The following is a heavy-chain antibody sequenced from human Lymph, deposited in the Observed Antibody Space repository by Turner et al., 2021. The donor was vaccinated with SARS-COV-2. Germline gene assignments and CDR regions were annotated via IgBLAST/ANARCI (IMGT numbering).Heavy chain of an antibody. CDR3: TRVKYCSGGSCYGYHFDY. Sequence: EVQLVESGGGLVQPGRSLRLSCIASGFTFGDYAISWVRQAPGKGREWVGFIRSKAYGGTTQYAASVKGRFTISRDDSKSIAYLQMHSLKTEDTAVYYCTRVKYCSGGSCYGYHFDYWGQGSLVTVSS. J-gene: IGHJ4*02. D-gene: IGHD2-15*01. CDR2: IRSKAYGGTT. V-gene: IGHV3-49*04. CDR1: GFTFGDYA.